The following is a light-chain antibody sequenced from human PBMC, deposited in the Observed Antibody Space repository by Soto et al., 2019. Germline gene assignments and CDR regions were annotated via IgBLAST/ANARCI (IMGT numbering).Light chain of an antibody. J-gene: IGKJ1*01. Sequence: DIVLTQSPGTLYLSPGERATLSCRASQIVSSSYLAWYQQRPGQAPRLLIYGASSRATGIPDRFSGSGSGTDFTLTISRLEPEDFAVYYCQQYGSSPPWTFGQGTKVDIK. CDR3: QQYGSSPPWT. CDR2: GAS. V-gene: IGKV3-20*01. CDR1: QIVSSSY.